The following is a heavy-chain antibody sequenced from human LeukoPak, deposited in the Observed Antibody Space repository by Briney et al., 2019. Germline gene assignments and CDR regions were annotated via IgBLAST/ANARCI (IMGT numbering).Heavy chain of an antibody. CDR3: AKDTGVQFLEPAF. CDR1: GFTFNTYG. J-gene: IGHJ4*02. V-gene: IGHV3-33*06. D-gene: IGHD3-3*01. CDR2: IWFDGSVK. Sequence: PGGSLRLSCAASGFTFNTYGMHWVRQAPGQGLEWGAAIWFDGSVKHYSDAVKGRFTISRDNSLNTLYLQLNSLRVEDTAIYYCAKDTGVQFLEPAFWGQGTLVTVSS.